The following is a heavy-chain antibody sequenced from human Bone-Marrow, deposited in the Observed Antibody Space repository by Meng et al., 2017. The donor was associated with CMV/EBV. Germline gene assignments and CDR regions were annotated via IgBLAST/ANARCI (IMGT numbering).Heavy chain of an antibody. V-gene: IGHV1-8*01. Sequence: ASVKVSCKASVYTFTSYDINWVRQATGQGLEWMGWMNPNSGNTGYAQKFQGRVTMTRNTSISTAYMELSSLRSEDTAVYYCARGDIVLMVYASNWFDPWGQGTLVTVSS. D-gene: IGHD2-8*01. CDR2: MNPNSGNT. CDR1: VYTFTSYD. J-gene: IGHJ5*02. CDR3: ARGDIVLMVYASNWFDP.